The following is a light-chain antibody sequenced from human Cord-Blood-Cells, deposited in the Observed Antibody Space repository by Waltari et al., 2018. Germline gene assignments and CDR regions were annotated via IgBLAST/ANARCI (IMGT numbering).Light chain of an antibody. Sequence: QSVLTQPPSASGTPGQRVTISCSGRSSNIGSNPVNWYQQLPGTAPKLLIYLNNRRPPRFPDRFSGSKSGPSASLALSGLQSEDEAEYYCAAWDDSLNGPVVVGGGTKLTVL. J-gene: IGLJ2*01. CDR3: AAWDDSLNGPVV. CDR1: SSNIGSNP. CDR2: LNN. V-gene: IGLV1-44*01.